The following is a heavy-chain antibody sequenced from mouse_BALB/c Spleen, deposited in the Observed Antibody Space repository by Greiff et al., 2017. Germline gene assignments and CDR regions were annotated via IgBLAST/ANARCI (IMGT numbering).Heavy chain of an antibody. CDR1: GFTFSSYA. D-gene: IGHD1-1*01. V-gene: IGHV5-9-3*01. Sequence: EVKLVESGGGLVKPGGSLKLSCAASGFTFSSYAMSWVRQTPEKRLEWVATLSSGGSYTYYPDSVKGRFTISRDNAKNTLYLQMSSLRSEDTAMYYCARCYGSSSWYFDVWGAGTTVTVSS. CDR3: ARCYGSSSWYFDV. J-gene: IGHJ1*01. CDR2: LSSGGSYT.